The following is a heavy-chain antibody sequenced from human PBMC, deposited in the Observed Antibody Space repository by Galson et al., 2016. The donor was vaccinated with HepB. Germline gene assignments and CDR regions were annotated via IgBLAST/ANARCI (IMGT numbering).Heavy chain of an antibody. J-gene: IGHJ4*02. CDR1: GGTFSNFA. Sequence: SVTVSCKASGGTFSNFAISWLRQAPGQGLEWMGGLIPDFGSANYADKFKGRATITADKISNTVYMDLRSLRSDDTAVYFCARGGTIYQLHQPPNDYWGQGTLVTVSA. V-gene: IGHV1-69*06. D-gene: IGHD6-6*01. CDR2: LIPDFGSA. CDR3: ARGGTIYQLHQPPNDY.